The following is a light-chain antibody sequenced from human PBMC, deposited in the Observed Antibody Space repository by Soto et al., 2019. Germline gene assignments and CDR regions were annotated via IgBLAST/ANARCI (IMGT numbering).Light chain of an antibody. CDR2: KAS. CDR1: QSISSW. V-gene: IGKV1-5*03. CDR3: QQYNSYPVT. Sequence: DIQMTQSPSTLSASVGDRVTITCRASQSISSWLAWYQQKPGKAPKFLIYKASNLESGVPSRFSGSGSGTEFTLTISSLQPDDCATYYCQQYNSYPVTFGGGTKVEIK. J-gene: IGKJ4*01.